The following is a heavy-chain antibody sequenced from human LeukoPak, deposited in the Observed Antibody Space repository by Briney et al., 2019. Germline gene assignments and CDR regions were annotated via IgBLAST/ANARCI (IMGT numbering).Heavy chain of an antibody. CDR1: GFTFSSYS. J-gene: IGHJ3*02. D-gene: IGHD5-24*01. CDR2: ISSSSSYI. CDR3: AREKLRDGAFDI. Sequence: GSLRLSCAASGFTFSSYSMNWVRQAPGKGLEWVSSISSSSSYIYYADSVKGRFTISRDNAKNSLYLQMNSLRAEDTAVYYCAREKLRDGAFDIWGQGTMVTVSS. V-gene: IGHV3-21*01.